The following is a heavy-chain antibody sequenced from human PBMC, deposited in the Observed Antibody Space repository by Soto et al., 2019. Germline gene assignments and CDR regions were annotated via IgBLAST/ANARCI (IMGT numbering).Heavy chain of an antibody. D-gene: IGHD3-16*01. Sequence: LSLTCTVSGGSLSSGDYYWNWIRQPPGKGLEWIGFIYNSGTTYYNPSLRSRVTISVDTSKNQFSLKLTSVTAADTAVYYCARNDYDYVWESPGGDALDIWGRGTMVTVSS. CDR1: GGSLSSGDYY. J-gene: IGHJ3*02. CDR2: IYNSGTT. V-gene: IGHV4-30-4*01. CDR3: ARNDYDYVWESPGGDALDI.